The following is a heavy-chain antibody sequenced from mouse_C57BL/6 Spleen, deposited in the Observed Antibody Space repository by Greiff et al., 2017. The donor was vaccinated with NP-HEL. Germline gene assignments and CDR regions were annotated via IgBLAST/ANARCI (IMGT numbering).Heavy chain of an antibody. D-gene: IGHD1-1*01. J-gene: IGHJ4*01. CDR2: IDPETGGT. CDR3: TRSHYYGSSYRGMEY. V-gene: IGHV1-15*01. Sequence: QVQLQQSGAELVRPGASVTLSCKASGYTFTDYEMHWVKQTPVHGLEWIGAIDPETGGTTYNQNFKGKARLTADRSSSTAYMELHSLTSKDSAVYYGTRSHYYGSSYRGMEYWGQGPSVTVAS. CDR1: GYTFTDYE.